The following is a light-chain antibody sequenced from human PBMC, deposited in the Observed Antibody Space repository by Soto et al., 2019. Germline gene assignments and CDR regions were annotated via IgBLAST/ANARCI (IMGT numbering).Light chain of an antibody. V-gene: IGKV3-20*01. Sequence: EIVLTQSPGTLSVSPGERVTLSCRASQSVSSNYLAWYQQRPGQAPSLVIFGASYRATGIPDRFSGSGSGTDLALTISRLEPEDFAVYYCQQYSSSPPEFTFGPGTKVDSK. J-gene: IGKJ3*01. CDR3: QQYSSSPPEFT. CDR2: GAS. CDR1: QSVSSNY.